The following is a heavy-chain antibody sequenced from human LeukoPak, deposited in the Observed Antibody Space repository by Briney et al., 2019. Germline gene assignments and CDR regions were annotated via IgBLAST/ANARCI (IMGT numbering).Heavy chain of an antibody. D-gene: IGHD6-19*01. J-gene: IGHJ4*02. Sequence: GSLRLSCAASGFIFSNYAMSWVRQAPGKGLEWVSGISGSGGSTYYADSVKGWFTISRDNSKNTLYLQMNSLRAEDTAVYYCAKDLGYTSGWSDYWGQGTLVTVSS. CDR1: GFIFSNYA. V-gene: IGHV3-23*01. CDR2: ISGSGGST. CDR3: AKDLGYTSGWSDY.